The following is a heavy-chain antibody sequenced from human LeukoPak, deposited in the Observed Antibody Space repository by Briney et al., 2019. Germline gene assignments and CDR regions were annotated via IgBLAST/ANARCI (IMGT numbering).Heavy chain of an antibody. Sequence: QAGGSLRLSCAASGFTFSSYWMHWVRQAPGKGLVWVSRINSDGSRTNYADSVKGRFTISRDNAKNTLYLQMNSLRAEDTAVYYCAREPTAQVEDGYNYDDAFDIWGQGTMVTVSS. J-gene: IGHJ3*02. V-gene: IGHV3-74*01. CDR3: AREPTAQVEDGYNYDDAFDI. CDR2: INSDGSRT. CDR1: GFTFSSYW. D-gene: IGHD5-24*01.